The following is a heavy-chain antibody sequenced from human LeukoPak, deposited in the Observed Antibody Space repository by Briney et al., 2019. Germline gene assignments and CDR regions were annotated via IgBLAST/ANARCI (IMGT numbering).Heavy chain of an antibody. J-gene: IGHJ4*02. D-gene: IGHD1-26*01. CDR1: GITLSNYG. CDR3: AKVPSIVGATSYFDY. CDR2: ISGSGGST. Sequence: GGSLRLSCAVSGITLSNYGMSWVRQAPGKGLEWVSAISGSGGSTYYADSVKGRFTISRDNSKNTLYLQMNSLRAEDTAVYYCAKVPSIVGATSYFDYWGQGTLVTVSS. V-gene: IGHV3-23*01.